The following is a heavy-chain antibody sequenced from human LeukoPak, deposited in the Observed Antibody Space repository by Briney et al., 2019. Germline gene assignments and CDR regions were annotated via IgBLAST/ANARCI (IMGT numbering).Heavy chain of an antibody. CDR1: GGTFSSYA. Sequence: GASVKVSCKASGGTFSSYAISWVRQAPGQGLEWMGRIIPILGIANYAQKFQGRVTITADKSTSTAYMELSSLRSEDTAVYYCAREADDSSGYPIDYWGQGTLVTVSS. J-gene: IGHJ4*02. CDR3: AREADDSSGYPIDY. CDR2: IIPILGIA. D-gene: IGHD3-22*01. V-gene: IGHV1-69*04.